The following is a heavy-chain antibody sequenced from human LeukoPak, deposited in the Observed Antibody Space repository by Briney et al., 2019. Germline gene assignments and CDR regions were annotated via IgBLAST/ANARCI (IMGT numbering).Heavy chain of an antibody. V-gene: IGHV5-51*01. CDR1: GYSFTTYW. Sequence: GESLKISCKGSGYSFTTYWIGWVRQLPGKGLEWMGIIYPGDSDTRHTPSFQGPVTISADMSISTAYLQWSSLKASDTAMYYCARHILGATTYAFDIWGQGTMVTVSS. CDR2: IYPGDSDT. J-gene: IGHJ3*02. D-gene: IGHD1-26*01. CDR3: ARHILGATTYAFDI.